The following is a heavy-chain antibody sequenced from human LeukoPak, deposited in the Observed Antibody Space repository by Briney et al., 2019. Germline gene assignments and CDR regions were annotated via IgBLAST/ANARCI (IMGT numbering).Heavy chain of an antibody. D-gene: IGHD3-3*01. Sequence: GGSLRLSCAASGFTFSSYAMHWVRQAPGKGLEWVAVISYDGSNKYYADSVKGRFTISRDNSKNTLYLQMNSLRAEDTAVYYCARDPTSTYYDFWSGYFDYWGQGTLVTVSS. J-gene: IGHJ4*02. CDR2: ISYDGSNK. CDR3: ARDPTSTYYDFWSGYFDY. CDR1: GFTFSSYA. V-gene: IGHV3-30-3*01.